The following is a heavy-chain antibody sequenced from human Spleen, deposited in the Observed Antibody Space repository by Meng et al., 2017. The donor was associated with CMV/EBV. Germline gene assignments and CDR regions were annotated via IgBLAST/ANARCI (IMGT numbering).Heavy chain of an antibody. CDR1: GGSISRYY. V-gene: IGHV4-59*01. J-gene: IGHJ4*02. CDR2: IYHTGST. D-gene: IGHD3-16*01. CDR3: ARGRGGMAY. Sequence: SETLSLTCTVSGGSISRYYWSWIRQPPGKGLEWIGDIYHTGSTNYNPSLNSRVSISLATPKNQFSLKLISVTAADSAVYYCARGRGGMAYGGQGTLVTVSS.